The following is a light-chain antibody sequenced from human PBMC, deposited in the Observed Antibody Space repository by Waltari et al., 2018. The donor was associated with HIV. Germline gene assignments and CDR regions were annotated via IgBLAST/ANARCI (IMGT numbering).Light chain of an antibody. Sequence: QSALTQPRSVSGSLGQSVPISCSGTNSDVGRYNYVSWFQQHPGKAPKPMIYDVSERPSGVADRVSGSKSDNAASPTISGLQAADEADYSGCSSASSIPFVFGSGTKLTVL. CDR1: NSDVGRYNY. V-gene: IGLV2-11*01. J-gene: IGLJ1*01. CDR2: DVS. CDR3: CSSASSIPFV.